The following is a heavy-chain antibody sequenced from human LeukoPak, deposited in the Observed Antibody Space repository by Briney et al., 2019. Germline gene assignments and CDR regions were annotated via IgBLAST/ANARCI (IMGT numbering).Heavy chain of an antibody. CDR3: AGQWGLGFWFFY. CDR2: IIPIFGTA. J-gene: IGHJ4*02. Sequence: SVKVSFKASGGTFSSYAISWVRQAPGQGLEWMGGIIPIFGTANYAQKFQGRVTITTDESSNTAYMELISPRTEGTAVYYCAGQWGLGFWFFYWGEGALVTVSS. CDR1: GGTFSSYA. V-gene: IGHV1-69*05. D-gene: IGHD1-26*01.